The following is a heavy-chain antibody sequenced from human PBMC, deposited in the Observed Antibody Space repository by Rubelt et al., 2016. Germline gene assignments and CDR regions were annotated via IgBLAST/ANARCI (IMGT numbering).Heavy chain of an antibody. J-gene: IGHJ4*02. D-gene: IGHD1-26*01. Sequence: EVQLVESGGGLVKPGGSLRLSCAASGFTFSSYSMNWVRQAPGKGLEWVSSISSSSSYIYYADSVKGRFTISRDNAKNSLYLQMNSLRAEDTALYYCTGDEGFIVGAKFWGQGTLVTVSS. CDR3: TGDEGFIVGAKF. V-gene: IGHV3-21*04. CDR2: ISSSSSYI. CDR1: GFTFSSYS.